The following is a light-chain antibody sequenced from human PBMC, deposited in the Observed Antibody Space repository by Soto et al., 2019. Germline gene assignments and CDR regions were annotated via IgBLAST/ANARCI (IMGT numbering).Light chain of an antibody. Sequence: QSALTQPASVSGSPGQSITISCTGTSSDVGGYNYVSWYQQHPGKAPKLIIYEVSERPSGVSTRFSGSKSGNMASLTISGLQAEDEAEYYCCSYATPRQFGGGTKVTVL. CDR1: SSDVGGYNY. CDR2: EVS. CDR3: CSYATPRQ. V-gene: IGLV2-14*01. J-gene: IGLJ2*01.